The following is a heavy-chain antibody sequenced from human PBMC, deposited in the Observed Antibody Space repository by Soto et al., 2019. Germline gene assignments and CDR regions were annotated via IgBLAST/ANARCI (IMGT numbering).Heavy chain of an antibody. CDR1: GFKFSSYG. Sequence: GGSLRLSSTASGFKFSSYGMHWVRQAPGKGLEWVAVIWYDGSNKYYADSVKGRFTISRDNSKNTLYLQMNSLRAEDTAVYYCARAPYSGSYFDYYYYYGMDVWGQGTTVTVSS. D-gene: IGHD1-26*01. CDR2: IWYDGSNK. V-gene: IGHV3-33*01. CDR3: ARAPYSGSYFDYYYYYGMDV. J-gene: IGHJ6*02.